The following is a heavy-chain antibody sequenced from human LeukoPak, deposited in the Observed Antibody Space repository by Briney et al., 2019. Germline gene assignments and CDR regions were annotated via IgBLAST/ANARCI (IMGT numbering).Heavy chain of an antibody. J-gene: IGHJ4*02. CDR1: GFTFTSSA. Sequence: SVKVSCKASGFTFTSSAMQWVRQARGQRLEWIGWIVVGSGNTNYAQKFQERVTITRDMSTSTAYMELSSLRSEDTAVYYCARGARIVVAPAEQARPGPSGVDCWGQGTLVTVSS. CDR2: IVVGSGNT. D-gene: IGHD2-2*01. V-gene: IGHV1-58*02. CDR3: ARGARIVVAPAEQARPGPSGVDC.